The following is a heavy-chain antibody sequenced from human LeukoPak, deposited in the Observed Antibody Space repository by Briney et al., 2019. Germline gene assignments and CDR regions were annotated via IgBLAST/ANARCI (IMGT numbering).Heavy chain of an antibody. CDR3: ARDRVGYSSGWFDY. Sequence: ASVKVSCKASGYTFTGYYMHWVRQAPGQGLEWMGWINPNNGGTNYAQKFQGRVTMTRDTSISTACMELSRLRSDDTAVYYCARDRVGYSSGWFDYWGQGTLVTVSS. J-gene: IGHJ4*02. V-gene: IGHV1-2*02. CDR2: INPNNGGT. D-gene: IGHD6-19*01. CDR1: GYTFTGYY.